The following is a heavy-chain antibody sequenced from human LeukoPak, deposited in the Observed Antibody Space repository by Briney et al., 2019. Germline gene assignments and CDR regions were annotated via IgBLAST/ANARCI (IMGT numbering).Heavy chain of an antibody. D-gene: IGHD6-6*01. Sequence: AGGSLRLSCAASGFTFTNAWMSWVRQAPGKGLEWVSSISSSSSYIYYADSVKGRFTISRDNAKNSLYLQMNSLRAEDTAVYYCARTYSSLRGTFDYWGQGTLVTVSS. CDR1: GFTFTNAW. CDR2: ISSSSSYI. CDR3: ARTYSSLRGTFDY. J-gene: IGHJ4*02. V-gene: IGHV3-21*01.